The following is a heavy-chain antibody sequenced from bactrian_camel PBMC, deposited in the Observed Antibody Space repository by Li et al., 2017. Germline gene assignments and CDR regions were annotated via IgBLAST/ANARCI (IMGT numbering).Heavy chain of an antibody. D-gene: IGHD1*01. CDR3: AADLGPCQVRGRNLVPRPTTFGY. Sequence: QLVESGGGSVQAGGSLRLSCVVSGIIFYDYCLGWVRQAPGQEREGVAHIDSDGKWFAESLKGRSTISTDDANNTLDLQIDSLQPEDTAMYYCAADLGPCQVRGRNLVPRPTTFGYWGQGTQVTVS. V-gene: IGHV3S26*01. CDR2: IDSDGK. J-gene: IGHJ6*01. CDR1: GIIFYDYC.